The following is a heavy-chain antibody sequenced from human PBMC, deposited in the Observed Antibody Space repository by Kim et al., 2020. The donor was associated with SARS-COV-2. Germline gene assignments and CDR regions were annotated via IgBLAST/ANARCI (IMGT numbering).Heavy chain of an antibody. CDR3: ATLPRWGGCYFDY. J-gene: IGHJ4*02. CDR2: IYYSGST. V-gene: IGHV4-59*13. D-gene: IGHD3-16*01. CDR1: GGSISSYY. Sequence: SETLSLTCTVSGGSISSYYWSWIRQPPGKGLEWIGYIYYSGSTNYNPSLKSRVTISVDTSKNQFSLKLSSVTAADTAVYYCATLPRWGGCYFDYWGQGTLVTVSS.